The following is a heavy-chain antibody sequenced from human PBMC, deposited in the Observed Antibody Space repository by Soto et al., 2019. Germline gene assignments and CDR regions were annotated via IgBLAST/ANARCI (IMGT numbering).Heavy chain of an antibody. V-gene: IGHV1-2*04. D-gene: IGHD4-17*01. CDR1: GYTFTGYY. Sequence: ASVKVSCKASGYTFTGYYMHWVRQAPGQGLEWMGWINPNSGGTNYAQKFQGWVTMTRDTSISTAYMELSRLRSDDTAVYYSARDISVTVSPGYYYYYYGMDVWGQGTTVTVSS. CDR3: ARDISVTVSPGYYYYYYGMDV. J-gene: IGHJ6*02. CDR2: INPNSGGT.